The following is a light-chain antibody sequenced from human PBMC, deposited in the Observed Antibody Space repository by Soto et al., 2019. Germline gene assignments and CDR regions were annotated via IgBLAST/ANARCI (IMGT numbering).Light chain of an antibody. J-gene: IGKJ4*01. CDR2: HAS. Sequence: EIVMTQSPATLSVSPGERATLSCRASQSVSNNLAWYQQKPGQAPRLLIYHASTRATGIPARFSGRGSGTEFTLTTSSLKSEDFAVYYCQQYNKWPLTFGGGTKVEIK. CDR1: QSVSNN. V-gene: IGKV3-15*01. CDR3: QQYNKWPLT.